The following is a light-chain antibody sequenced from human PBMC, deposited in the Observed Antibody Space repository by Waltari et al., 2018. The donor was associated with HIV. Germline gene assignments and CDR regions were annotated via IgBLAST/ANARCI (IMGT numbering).Light chain of an antibody. CDR2: SAS. Sequence: DIQMTQSPSSLSASVGDRVTITCRASQNIYTFLNWYQQKPGKAPKLLFYSASGLQSGVSSTFSASGSGTEFTLTIGGLQPGDVGTYYCQQSHSVPLTFGGGTRVEVK. CDR1: QNIYTF. J-gene: IGKJ4*01. V-gene: IGKV1-39*01. CDR3: QQSHSVPLT.